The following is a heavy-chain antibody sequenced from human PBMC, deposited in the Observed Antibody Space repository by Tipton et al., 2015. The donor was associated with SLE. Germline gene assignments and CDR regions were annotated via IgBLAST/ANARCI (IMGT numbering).Heavy chain of an antibody. V-gene: IGHV3-9*03. CDR1: GFDFDDFA. D-gene: IGHD3-9*01. Sequence: SLRLSCVVSGFDFDDFAMHWVRQAPGKGLEWVSGISWDSDGLHYADSVKGRFTISRDNGKSALYLHMNGLRPEDMALYYCVTDMDYFGSHSTLEYWGQGILVTVSS. J-gene: IGHJ4*02. CDR2: ISWDSDGL. CDR3: VTDMDYFGSHSTLEY.